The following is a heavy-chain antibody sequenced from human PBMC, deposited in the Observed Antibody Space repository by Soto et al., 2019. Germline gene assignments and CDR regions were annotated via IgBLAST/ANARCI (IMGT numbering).Heavy chain of an antibody. CDR3: ARDSGIRGPSGDLDY. D-gene: IGHD1-20*01. CDR2: VTGGNGDT. CDR1: GYTFMSHV. Sequence: ASVKVSCKASGYTFMSHVMHWVRQAPGQRLEWMGWVTGGNGDTKYSQNFQDRVTITRGTSATTAYMELSRLTSEDTAVYYCARDSGIRGPSGDLDYWGQGTLVTVSS. J-gene: IGHJ4*02. V-gene: IGHV1-3*01.